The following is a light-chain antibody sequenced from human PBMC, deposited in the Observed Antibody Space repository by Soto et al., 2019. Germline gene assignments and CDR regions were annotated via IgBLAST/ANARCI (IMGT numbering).Light chain of an antibody. V-gene: IGKV3-20*01. Sequence: EIVLTQSPGPLSLSPGERATLSCRASQSVSSSYLAWYQQKPGQAPRLLIYGASSRATGIPDRFSGSGSGTDFTLTISRLEPEDFAVYYCQQYGSSPPQVTCGQGTKLEIK. CDR2: GAS. CDR3: QQYGSSPPQVT. CDR1: QSVSSSY. J-gene: IGKJ2*01.